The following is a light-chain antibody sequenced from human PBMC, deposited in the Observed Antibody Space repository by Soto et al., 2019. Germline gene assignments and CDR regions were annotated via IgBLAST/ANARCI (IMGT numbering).Light chain of an antibody. Sequence: QSVLAQPASVSGSPGQSITISCTGTSSDVGGYNYFSWYQHHPGKAPKLMIYDVSNRPSGVSNRFSGSKSGNTASLTISGLQPEDEADYYCSSYTTSNTRQIVFGTGTKAPS. J-gene: IGLJ1*01. CDR3: SSYTTSNTRQIV. CDR1: SSDVGGYNY. CDR2: DVS. V-gene: IGLV2-14*03.